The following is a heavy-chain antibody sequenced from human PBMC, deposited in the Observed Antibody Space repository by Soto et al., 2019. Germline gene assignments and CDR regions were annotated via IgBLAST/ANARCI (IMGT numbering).Heavy chain of an antibody. J-gene: IGHJ4*02. CDR1: GFTFSNFV. CDR3: ARERAIAATGIFYY. Sequence: GSLRLSCAASGFTFSNFVMHWVRQAPGKGLEWVAATSYDGKNKDHADSVKGRFTISRDNSKNTLYLQMNSLRHEDTAVYFCARERAIAATGIFYYWGQGTLVTVSS. V-gene: IGHV3-30*04. CDR2: TSYDGKNK. D-gene: IGHD6-13*01.